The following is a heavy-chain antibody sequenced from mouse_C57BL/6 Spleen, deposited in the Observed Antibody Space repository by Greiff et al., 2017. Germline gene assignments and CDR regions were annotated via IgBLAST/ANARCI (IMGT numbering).Heavy chain of an antibody. V-gene: IGHV1-69*01. CDR2: IDPSDSYT. Sequence: QVQLQQPGAELVMPGASVKLSCKASGYTFTSYWMHWVKQRPGHGLEWIGEIDPSDSYTNYNQKFKGKSTLTVDKSSSTAYMQRSSLTSEDSAVYYCARRGDGYFPMDYWGQGTSVTVSS. D-gene: IGHD2-3*01. J-gene: IGHJ4*01. CDR3: ARRGDGYFPMDY. CDR1: GYTFTSYW.